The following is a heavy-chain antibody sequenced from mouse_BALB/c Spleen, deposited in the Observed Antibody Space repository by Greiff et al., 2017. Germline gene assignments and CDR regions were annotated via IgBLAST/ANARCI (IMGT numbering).Heavy chain of an antibody. J-gene: IGHJ4*01. CDR3: AKHPAYGPSYAMDY. CDR2: IWGGGST. D-gene: IGHD1-1*02. Sequence: VQRVESGPGLVAPSQSLSITCTVSGFSLTDYGVSWIRQPPGKGLEWLGVIWGGGSTYYNSALKSRLSISKDNSKSQVFLKMNSLQTDDTAMYYCAKHPAYGPSYAMDYWGQGTSVTVSS. V-gene: IGHV2-6-5*01. CDR1: GFSLTDYG.